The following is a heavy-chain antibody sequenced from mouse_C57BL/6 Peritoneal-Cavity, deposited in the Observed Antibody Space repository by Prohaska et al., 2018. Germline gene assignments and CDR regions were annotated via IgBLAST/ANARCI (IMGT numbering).Heavy chain of an antibody. V-gene: IGHV1-52*01. CDR1: GYTFTSYW. CDR3: AREGTVPFDY. Sequence: GAELVRPGSSVKLSCKASGYTFTSYWMHWVKQRPIQGLEWIANIDPSDSETHYNQKFKDKATLTVDKSSSTAYMQLSSLTSEDSAVYYCAREGTVPFDYWGQGTTLTVSS. J-gene: IGHJ2*01. CDR2: IDPSDSET. D-gene: IGHD4-1*01.